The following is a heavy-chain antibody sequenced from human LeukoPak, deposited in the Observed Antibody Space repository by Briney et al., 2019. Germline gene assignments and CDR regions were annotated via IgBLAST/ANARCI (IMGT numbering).Heavy chain of an antibody. D-gene: IGHD6-13*01. J-gene: IGHJ4*02. CDR2: INPNSGDT. CDR3: ARVPVGSWYSAQPLKLYY. Sequence: ASVKVSCKASVYTFTGYYMHWVRQAPGQGLEWMGRINPNSGDTNYAQKFQGRVTMTRDTTISTAYVELSRLRSDDTAVYYCARVPVGSWYSAQPLKLYYWAQGTLVTVSS. CDR1: VYTFTGYY. V-gene: IGHV1-2*06.